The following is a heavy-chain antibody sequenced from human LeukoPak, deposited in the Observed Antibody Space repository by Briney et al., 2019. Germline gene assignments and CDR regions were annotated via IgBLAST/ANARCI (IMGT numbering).Heavy chain of an antibody. V-gene: IGHV4-39*01. CDR2: IYYSGST. D-gene: IGHD1-26*01. J-gene: IGHJ6*04. CDR3: ERHVMGWDSLTPYSMEG. Sequence: PSETLSLTCTVSGGSISSSSYYWGWIRQPPGKGLEWIGSIYYSGSTYYNPSLKSRVTISVDTSKNQFSLKLSSVTAADTAAYYCERHVMGWDSLTPYSMEGWGKGSTVTVSS. CDR1: GGSISSSSYY.